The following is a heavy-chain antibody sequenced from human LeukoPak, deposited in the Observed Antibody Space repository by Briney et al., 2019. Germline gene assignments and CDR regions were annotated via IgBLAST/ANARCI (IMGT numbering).Heavy chain of an antibody. V-gene: IGHV1-46*01. CDR1: GYTFTSYY. J-gene: IGHJ4*02. CDR2: INPSGGST. Sequence: GASVKVSCKASGYTFTSYYMHWVRQAPGQGLEWMGIINPSGGSTSYAQKFQGRVTMTRDMSTSTVYMELSSLRSEDTAVYYCARDLTYYYDSSGYRLDYWGQGTLVTVSS. D-gene: IGHD3-22*01. CDR3: ARDLTYYYDSSGYRLDY.